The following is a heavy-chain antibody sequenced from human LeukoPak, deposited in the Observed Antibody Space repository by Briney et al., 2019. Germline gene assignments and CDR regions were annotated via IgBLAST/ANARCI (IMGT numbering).Heavy chain of an antibody. CDR3: ARAVRAHPPADF. Sequence: PGGSLRLSCEASGLTFSIFEMNWVRLAPGKGLEWVSFISRSGDIKLYADSVKGRSSISRDNAKNTLYLHMSSLRAEDTGVHYCARAVRAHPPADFWGQGTLVTVSS. J-gene: IGHJ4*02. CDR1: GLTFSIFE. V-gene: IGHV3-48*03. CDR2: ISRSGDIK. D-gene: IGHD3-3*01.